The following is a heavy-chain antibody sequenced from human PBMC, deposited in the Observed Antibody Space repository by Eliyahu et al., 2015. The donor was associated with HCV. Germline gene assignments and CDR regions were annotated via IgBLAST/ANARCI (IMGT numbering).Heavy chain of an antibody. Sequence: EVQLLESGGGLVQPGGSLRLSXAASGFTFSSYXMXGXRQAPGKGLGXISAISSSGGSTYYADSVKGRFTVSRDNSKNTLYLQMNSLRAEDTAVYYCANRRTGYSNSWYFSGDSEYFQHWGQGTLVTVSS. V-gene: IGHV3-23*01. CDR2: ISSSGGST. CDR3: ANRRTGYSNSWYFSGDSEYFQH. J-gene: IGHJ1*01. D-gene: IGHD6-13*01. CDR1: GFTFSSYX.